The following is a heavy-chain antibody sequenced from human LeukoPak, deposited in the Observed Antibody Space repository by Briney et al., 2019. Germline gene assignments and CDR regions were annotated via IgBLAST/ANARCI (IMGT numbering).Heavy chain of an antibody. J-gene: IGHJ4*02. CDR2: INPSGGST. CDR1: GYTFTSYY. Sequence: ASVKVSCKASGYTFTSYYMHWVRQAPGQGLEWMGLINPSGGSTSYAQKFQGRVTMTRDTSTSTVYMELSSLRSEDTAVYYCARDQSRSYYYDSSGHLGYWGQRTLVTVSS. CDR3: ARDQSRSYYYDSSGHLGY. V-gene: IGHV1-46*01. D-gene: IGHD3-22*01.